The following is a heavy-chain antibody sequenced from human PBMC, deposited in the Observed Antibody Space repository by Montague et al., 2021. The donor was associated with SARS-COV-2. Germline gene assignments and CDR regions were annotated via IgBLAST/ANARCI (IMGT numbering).Heavy chain of an antibody. V-gene: IGHV4-39*01. CDR1: GGSISSSSCY. D-gene: IGHD3-3*01. CDR3: ARQKMGSFTIFGVVMHYRWFDP. CDR2: IYYRGST. Sequence: SETLSLTCNVSGGSISSSSCYWGWIRQPPGKGLGWVGNIYYRGSTYYNPSLKSRVTISVDTSKNQFSMKLCSVTAADTAVYYCARQKMGSFTIFGVVMHYRWFDPWGQGTLVTVSS. J-gene: IGHJ5*02.